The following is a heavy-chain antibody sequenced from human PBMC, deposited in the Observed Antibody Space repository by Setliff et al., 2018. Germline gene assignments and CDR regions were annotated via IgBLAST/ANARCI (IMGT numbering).Heavy chain of an antibody. CDR2: INPSGGST. Sequence: ASVKVSCKASGYTFTSYYMHWVRQAPGQGLEWMGIINPSGGSTSYAQKFQGRVTMTRDTSTSTVYMELSSLRSEDTAVYYCARDREYCSRTSCYIDYWGQGTLVTISS. D-gene: IGHD2-2*02. V-gene: IGHV1-46*01. CDR1: GYTFTSYY. J-gene: IGHJ4*02. CDR3: ARDREYCSRTSCYIDY.